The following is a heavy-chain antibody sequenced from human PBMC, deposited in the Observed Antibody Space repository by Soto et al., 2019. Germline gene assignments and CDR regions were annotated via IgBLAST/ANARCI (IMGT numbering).Heavy chain of an antibody. D-gene: IGHD6-19*01. CDR2: ISYDGSNK. CDR1: GFTFSSYG. CDR3: AKDGRVSSGWYGHSVGWFDP. J-gene: IGHJ5*02. Sequence: QVQLVESGGGVVQPGRSLRLSCAASGFTFSSYGMHWVRQAPGKGLEWVAVISYDGSNKYYADSVKGRFTISRDNSKNTXYXXMNRLRAEDTAVYYCAKDGRVSSGWYGHSVGWFDPWGQGTLVTVSS. V-gene: IGHV3-30*18.